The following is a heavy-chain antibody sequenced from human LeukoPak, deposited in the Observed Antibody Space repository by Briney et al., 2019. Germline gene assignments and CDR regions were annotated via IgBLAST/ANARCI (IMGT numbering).Heavy chain of an antibody. CDR1: GGSFSGYY. Sequence: SETLSLTCAVYGGSFSGYYWSWIRQPPGKGLEWIGEINHSGSTNYNPSLKSRVTISVDTSKNQFSLKLSSVTAADTAVYYCARGDDGDYDILTGSYNFDYWGQGTLVTASS. V-gene: IGHV4-34*01. D-gene: IGHD3-9*01. CDR2: INHSGST. J-gene: IGHJ4*02. CDR3: ARGDDGDYDILTGSYNFDY.